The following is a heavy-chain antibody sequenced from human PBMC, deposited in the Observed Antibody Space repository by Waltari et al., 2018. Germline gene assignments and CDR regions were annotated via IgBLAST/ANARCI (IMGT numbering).Heavy chain of an antibody. D-gene: IGHD2-2*01. CDR2: IYYSGST. V-gene: IGHV4-31*03. J-gene: IGHJ5*02. CDR1: GGSISSGGYY. Sequence: QVQLQESGPGLVKPSQTLSLTCTVSGGSISSGGYYWSWIRQHPGKGLEWIGYIYYSGSTYYNPSLKSRVTISVDTTKNQFSLKLSSVTAADTAVYYCARGTYCSSTSCSKFDPWGQGTLVTVSS. CDR3: ARGTYCSSTSCSKFDP.